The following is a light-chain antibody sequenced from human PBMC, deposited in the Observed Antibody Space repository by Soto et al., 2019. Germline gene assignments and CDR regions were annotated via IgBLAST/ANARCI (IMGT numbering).Light chain of an antibody. Sequence: QSALTQPASVSGSPGQSITISCTGIIIDVGGYNYVSWYQQHPGKAPKLLIHDVSDRPSGVSNRFSGSKSGNTASLTISGLQAEDEADYYCSSYANRAAPYVFGSGTKVTVL. CDR2: DVS. CDR1: IIDVGGYNY. J-gene: IGLJ1*01. CDR3: SSYANRAAPYV. V-gene: IGLV2-14*03.